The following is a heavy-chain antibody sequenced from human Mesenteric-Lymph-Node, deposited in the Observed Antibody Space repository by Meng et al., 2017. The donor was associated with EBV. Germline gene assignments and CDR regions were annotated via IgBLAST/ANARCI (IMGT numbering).Heavy chain of an antibody. J-gene: IGHJ4*02. D-gene: IGHD3-22*01. Sequence: QITLKESGPTLXXXXXTXTLXXXXSGFSLTNPRGVAVGWIRQSPGKALEWLALIYWDEDKRYSPSLKSRLTITKDTSKNQVILTMTNMDPVDTATYYCVRKNFHGDGGYYDLDYWGQGILVTVSS. CDR2: IYWDEDK. V-gene: IGHV2-5*02. CDR3: VRKNFHGDGGYYDLDY. CDR1: GFSLTNPRGVA.